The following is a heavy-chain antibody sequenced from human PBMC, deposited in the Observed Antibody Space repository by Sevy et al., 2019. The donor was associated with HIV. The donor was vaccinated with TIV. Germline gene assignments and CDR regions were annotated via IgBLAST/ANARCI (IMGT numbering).Heavy chain of an antibody. CDR3: ARMRNLGEPSDH. D-gene: IGHD3-16*01. J-gene: IGHJ5*02. V-gene: IGHV1-18*01. Sequence: ASVKVSCKPSGYTFTTFGINWVRQAPGQGLEWMAWINIYNGNTIYAQNLQGRVTLTRDTSTNTAYMELRSLTSDDTAVYYCARMRNLGEPSDHWGQGALVTVSS. CDR1: GYTFTTFG. CDR2: INIYNGNT.